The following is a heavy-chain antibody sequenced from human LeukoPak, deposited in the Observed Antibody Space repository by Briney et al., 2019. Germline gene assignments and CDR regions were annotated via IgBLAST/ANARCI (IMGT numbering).Heavy chain of an antibody. J-gene: IGHJ4*02. CDR1: GFTFGGYG. Sequence: GGSLRLSCAGSGFTFGGYGMHWFRQTPGKGLEWVAVIAYDGSRAFYADSVKGRFTISRDNSKSMMSVQMDDLRAEDRAVYYCTRYNNDHFDYWGQGTLVTVSS. CDR3: TRYNNDHFDY. V-gene: IGHV3-33*01. D-gene: IGHD1-14*01. CDR2: IAYDGSRA.